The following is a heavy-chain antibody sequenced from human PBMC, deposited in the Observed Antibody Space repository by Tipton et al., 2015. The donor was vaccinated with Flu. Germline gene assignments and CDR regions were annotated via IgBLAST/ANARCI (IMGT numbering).Heavy chain of an antibody. J-gene: IGHJ3*02. CDR2: IYHSGNT. CDR1: GDSISSYNW. V-gene: IGHV4-4*02. CDR3: ARGHAFDI. Sequence: TLSLTCAVSGDSISSYNWWSWVRQTPGKGLEWIGNIYHSGNTNYNPSLKGRATISIDKSKNQFSLKMSSVTAADTAVYYCARGHAFDIWGQGTMVSVSS.